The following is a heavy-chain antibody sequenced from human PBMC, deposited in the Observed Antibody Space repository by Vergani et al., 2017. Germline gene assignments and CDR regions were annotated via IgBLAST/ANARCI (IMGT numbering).Heavy chain of an antibody. Sequence: QVLLTQSGAEVKKPGSSVKVSCKASGGSLSTYAFVWVRLAPAQGLEWMGGFFPVFGTPTYAQKFQGRVTIDADESTSTTSMTVSSLKSEDTAVYFCARVLQDDVAQGVCWNYYGMDVWGQGTTVTVSS. CDR1: GGSLSTYA. D-gene: IGHD3-10*01. CDR2: FFPVFGTP. V-gene: IGHV1-69*12. CDR3: ARVLQDDVAQGVCWNYYGMDV. J-gene: IGHJ6*01.